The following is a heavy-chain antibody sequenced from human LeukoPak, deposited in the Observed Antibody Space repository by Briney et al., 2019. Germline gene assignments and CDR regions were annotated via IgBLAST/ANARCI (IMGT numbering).Heavy chain of an antibody. D-gene: IGHD6-25*01. CDR2: ISDSGART. Sequence: GGSLRLSCAASGFTFSSYAMTWVRQAPGKGLEWVSTISDSGARTNYADSAKGRFTISRDNSMNTLYLQMNSLRADDTAIYYCASDYFLDYWGQGTLVTVSS. J-gene: IGHJ4*02. CDR1: GFTFSSYA. CDR3: ASDYFLDY. V-gene: IGHV3-23*01.